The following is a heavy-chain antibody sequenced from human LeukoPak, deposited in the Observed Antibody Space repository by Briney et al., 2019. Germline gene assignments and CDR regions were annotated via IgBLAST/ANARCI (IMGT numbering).Heavy chain of an antibody. Sequence: SETLSLTCAVSGGSISSSNWWSWDRQPPGKGLEWIGEIYHGGSTNYNPSLKSRVTISVDRSKNQFSLKLSSVTAADTAVYYCARGGSSWIGGNAFDIWGQGTMVTVSS. CDR3: ARGGSSWIGGNAFDI. D-gene: IGHD6-13*01. CDR1: GGSISSSNW. CDR2: IYHGGST. V-gene: IGHV4-4*02. J-gene: IGHJ3*02.